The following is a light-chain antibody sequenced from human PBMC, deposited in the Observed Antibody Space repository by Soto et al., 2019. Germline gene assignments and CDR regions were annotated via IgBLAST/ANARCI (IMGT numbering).Light chain of an antibody. CDR2: DAS. Sequence: DIQMTQSPSTLSASVGDRVTITCRASQSISSWLAWYQQKPGKAPKLLIYDASSLESGVPSRFSGSGSGTEFTPTISSLQPDDFATYYCQQYNGYSETFGQGTKVEIK. CDR1: QSISSW. J-gene: IGKJ1*01. V-gene: IGKV1-5*01. CDR3: QQYNGYSET.